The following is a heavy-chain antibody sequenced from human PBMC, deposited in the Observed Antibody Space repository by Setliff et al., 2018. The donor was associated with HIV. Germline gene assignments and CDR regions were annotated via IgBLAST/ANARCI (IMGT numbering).Heavy chain of an antibody. J-gene: IGHJ4*02. Sequence: GGSLRLSCAASGFTFSSYWMHWVRQAPGKGLVWVSRINSDGSYTSYAESVKGRFTISRDNAKNTLFLQMNSLRADDTAVYYCAKDRITGYYNFWSGPNFDYWGQGTLVTVSS. CDR1: GFTFSSYW. CDR2: INSDGSYT. CDR3: AKDRITGYYNFWSGPNFDY. V-gene: IGHV3-74*01. D-gene: IGHD3-3*01.